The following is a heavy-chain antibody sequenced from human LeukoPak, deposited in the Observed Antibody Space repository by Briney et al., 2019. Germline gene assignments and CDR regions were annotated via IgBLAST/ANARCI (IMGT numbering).Heavy chain of an antibody. CDR2: IYPGDSDT. V-gene: IGHV5-51*01. CDR3: ARQSAYSSSWYEWFDP. J-gene: IGHJ5*02. Sequence: GESLQISCQGSGYSSTSYWIGWVRQMPGKGLEWMGIIYPGDSDTRYSPSFQGQVTISADKSISTAYLQWSSLKASDTAMYYCARQSAYSSSWYEWFDPWGQGTLVTVSS. D-gene: IGHD6-13*01. CDR1: GYSSTSYW.